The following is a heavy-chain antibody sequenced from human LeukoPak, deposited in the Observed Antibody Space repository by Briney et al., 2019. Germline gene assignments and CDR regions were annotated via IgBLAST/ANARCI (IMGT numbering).Heavy chain of an antibody. CDR2: IYHSGST. V-gene: IGHV4-38-2*02. Sequence: PSETLSLTCTVSGYSISSGYYWGWIRQPPGKGLEWIGSIYHSGSTYYNPSLKSRVTISVDTSKNQFSLKLSSVTAADTAVYYCASGEQWPFRGDNWFDPWGQGTLVTVSS. J-gene: IGHJ5*02. CDR1: GYSISSGYY. D-gene: IGHD6-19*01. CDR3: ASGEQWPFRGDNWFDP.